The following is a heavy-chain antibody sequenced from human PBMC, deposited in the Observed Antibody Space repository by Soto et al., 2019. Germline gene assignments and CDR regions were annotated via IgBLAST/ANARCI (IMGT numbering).Heavy chain of an antibody. CDR3: VGGQYYFDY. Sequence: QVQLVESGGGWVHPGRSLGFPCEATGFPFTSYGIHWFRDGPDKGLEWVAIISYDGGDKYYADPVKGRFTISRDNYKNTLYLQMNSLRPEDTALYYCVGGQYYFDYRGQGTLVIVSS. CDR2: ISYDGGDK. V-gene: IGHV3-30*03. D-gene: IGHD3-10*01. CDR1: GFPFTSYG. J-gene: IGHJ4*02.